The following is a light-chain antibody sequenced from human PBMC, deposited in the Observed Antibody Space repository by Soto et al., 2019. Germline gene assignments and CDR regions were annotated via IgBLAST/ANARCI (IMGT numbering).Light chain of an antibody. J-gene: IGKJ2*01. Sequence: PSSLPSSGRDRIIITCLSSQSIGTYLSWYQQKPGKAPKLLIYGASNLQSGVPSRFSGSGSETGFTLTISSLQPEDFAPSYCQPSYSIPPTFGQRSKVDIK. CDR1: QSIGTY. V-gene: IGKV1-39*01. CDR2: GAS. CDR3: QPSYSIPPT.